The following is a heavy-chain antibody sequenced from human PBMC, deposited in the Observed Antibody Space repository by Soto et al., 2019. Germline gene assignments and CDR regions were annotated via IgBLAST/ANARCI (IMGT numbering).Heavy chain of an antibody. D-gene: IGHD3-3*01. CDR3: ARGGEPYYDFWSGYSNGMDV. V-gene: IGHV4-31*03. J-gene: IGHJ6*02. CDR2: IYYSGST. Sequence: PSETLSLTCTVSGGSISSGGYYWSWIRQHPGKGREWIGYIYYSGSTYYNPSLKSRVTISVYTSKNQFSLKLSSVTAADTAVYYCARGGEPYYDFWSGYSNGMDVWGQGTTVTVSS. CDR1: GGSISSGGYY.